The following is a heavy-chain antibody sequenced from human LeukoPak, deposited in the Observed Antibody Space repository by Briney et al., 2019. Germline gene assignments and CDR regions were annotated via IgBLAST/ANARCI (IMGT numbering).Heavy chain of an antibody. V-gene: IGHV1-3*01. CDR2: INAGNGNT. CDR3: ARGYFDWPYYFDY. CDR1: GYTFTSYA. D-gene: IGHD3-9*01. J-gene: IGHJ4*02. Sequence: ASVKVSCKASGYTFTSYAMHWVRQAPGQRLERMGWINAGNGNTKYSQKFQGRVTITRDTSASTAYMELSSLRSEDTAVYYCARGYFDWPYYFDYWGQGTLVTVSS.